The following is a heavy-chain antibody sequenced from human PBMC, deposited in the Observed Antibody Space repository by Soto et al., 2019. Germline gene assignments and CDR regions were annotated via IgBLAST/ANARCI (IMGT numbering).Heavy chain of an antibody. J-gene: IGHJ4*02. CDR2: ISSNGGST. D-gene: IGHD3-10*01. Sequence: EVQLVESGGGLVQPGGSLRLSCAASGFTFSSYAMHWVRQAPGKALEYVSAISSNGGSTYYANSVKGRFTISRDNSKNTLYLQMGSLRAEDMAVYYCARQGRAVSSYYFDYWGQGTLVTVSS. CDR3: ARQGRAVSSYYFDY. CDR1: GFTFSSYA. V-gene: IGHV3-64*01.